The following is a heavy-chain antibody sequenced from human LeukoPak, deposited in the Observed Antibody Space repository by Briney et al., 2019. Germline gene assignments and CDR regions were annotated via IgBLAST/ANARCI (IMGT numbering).Heavy chain of an antibody. CDR2: IHYSGNS. CDR1: GDSISDFY. Sequence: PSETLSLTCSVSGDSISDFYWNWIRQPPGKRLEWIGNIHYSGNSNYNPSLQSRVTISIDTSRKQLFLKLTSVTAADTAVYYCALAPNSNWFDFWGQGTLVTVSS. CDR3: ALAPNSNWFDF. J-gene: IGHJ5*01. D-gene: IGHD2-8*01. V-gene: IGHV4-59*08.